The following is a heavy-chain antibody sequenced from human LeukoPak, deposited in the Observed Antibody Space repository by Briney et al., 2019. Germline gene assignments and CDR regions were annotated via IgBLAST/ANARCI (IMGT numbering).Heavy chain of an antibody. J-gene: IGHJ3*01. CDR3: AKYQAVVVAADDAFDL. CDR1: GVTFDDYA. Sequence: PGGTLTLSCAASGVTFDDYATHWVRQAPGKGLEWISLICADGGSTYYADSVKGRFTISRDNSKNSLYLQLNSLRPDDTALYYCAKYQAVVVAADDAFDLWVQARMVTVSS. D-gene: IGHD2-15*01. CDR2: ICADGGST. V-gene: IGHV3-43*02.